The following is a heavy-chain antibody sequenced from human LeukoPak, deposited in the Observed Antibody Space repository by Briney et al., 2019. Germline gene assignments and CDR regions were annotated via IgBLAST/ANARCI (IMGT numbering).Heavy chain of an antibody. D-gene: IGHD1-26*01. V-gene: IGHV4-34*01. J-gene: IGHJ3*02. Sequence: SETLSLTCAVYGGSFSGYYWSWIRQPPGKGLEWIGEINHSGSTNYNPSLKSRVTISVDTSKNQFSLQLSSVTAADTAVYYCARGLGSYDAFDIWGQGTMVTVSS. CDR2: INHSGST. CDR3: ARGLGSYDAFDI. CDR1: GGSFSGYY.